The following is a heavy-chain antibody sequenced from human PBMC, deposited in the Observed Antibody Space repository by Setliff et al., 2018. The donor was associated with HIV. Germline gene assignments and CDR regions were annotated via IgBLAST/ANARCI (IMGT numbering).Heavy chain of an antibody. Sequence: PSETLSLTCNVSGGSISNYYWTWMRQPPGKRLEWVAYISYSGNTNYHPALRSRLTITRDTSNNQVSLTLRSVTPEDTAIYFCARDAELPGPPVHDAFDLWGPGTMVTVS. V-gene: IGHV4-59*01. CDR2: ISYSGNT. D-gene: IGHD1-1*01. CDR1: GGSISNYY. CDR3: ARDAELPGPPVHDAFDL. J-gene: IGHJ3*01.